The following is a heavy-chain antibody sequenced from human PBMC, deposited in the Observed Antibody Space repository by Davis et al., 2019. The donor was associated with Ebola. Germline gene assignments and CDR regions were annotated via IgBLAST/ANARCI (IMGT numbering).Heavy chain of an antibody. CDR2: IRNKAYGGTT. J-gene: IGHJ4*02. D-gene: IGHD1-26*01. V-gene: IGHV3-49*04. Sequence: GESLKISCAASGFIFSTYNMNWVRQTPRKGLEWVGFIRNKAYGGTTEYAASVKGRFTISRDDSGNIAYLQMNSLKIEDTAVYYCARESGGGIDYWGQGTLVTVSS. CDR3: ARESGGGIDY. CDR1: GFIFSTYN.